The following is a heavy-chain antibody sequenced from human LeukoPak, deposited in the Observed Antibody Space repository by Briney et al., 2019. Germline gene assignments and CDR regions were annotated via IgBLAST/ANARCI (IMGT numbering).Heavy chain of an antibody. J-gene: IGHJ5*02. CDR2: IYSGGST. V-gene: IGHV3-53*01. CDR1: GFTVSSNY. CDR3: ARYQLGQLSNWFDH. Sequence: GGSRRLSCAASGFTVSSNYMSWGRQAPGKGLEWVSVIYSGGSTDYADSVKGRFTISRDNSKNTLYLQMNSLRAEDTAVYYCARYQLGQLSNWFDHWGQGTLVTVSS. D-gene: IGHD1-1*01.